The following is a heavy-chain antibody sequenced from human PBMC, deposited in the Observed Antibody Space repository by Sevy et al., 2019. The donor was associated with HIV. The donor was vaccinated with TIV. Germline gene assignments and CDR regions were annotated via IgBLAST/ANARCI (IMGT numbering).Heavy chain of an antibody. V-gene: IGHV3-30*18. Sequence: GGSLRLSCAASGFIFNNYDMYWIRQAPGKGLEWVATVSYDGADKYYADIVKGRFTISRDSSRSMLYLKMSSLRPEDTGVYCCAKDMVDCSGGTCYSGAVSPFESWGQGTLVTVSS. CDR1: GFIFNNYD. D-gene: IGHD2-15*01. CDR2: VSYDGADK. CDR3: AKDMVDCSGGTCYSGAVSPFES. J-gene: IGHJ4*02.